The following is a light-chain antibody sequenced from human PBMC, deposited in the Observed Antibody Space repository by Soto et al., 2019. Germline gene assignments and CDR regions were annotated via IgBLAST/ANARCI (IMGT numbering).Light chain of an antibody. V-gene: IGLV2-8*01. J-gene: IGLJ2*01. CDR1: SSDVGGYNY. Sequence: QSALTQPPSASGSPGQSVIISCTGTSSDVGGYNYVSWYQQHPGKAPKLIIYGVNKRPSGVPDRFSGSKSGNTASLTVSGLQADDEADYYCSSYAGSNNFFGGGTQLTVL. CDR2: GVN. CDR3: SSYAGSNNF.